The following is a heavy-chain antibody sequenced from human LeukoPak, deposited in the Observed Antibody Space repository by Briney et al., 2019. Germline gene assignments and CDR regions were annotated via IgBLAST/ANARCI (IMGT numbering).Heavy chain of an antibody. CDR3: AKSGLLFDWLLHFDY. CDR2: ISGSGGST. CDR1: GFTFSSYA. D-gene: IGHD3-9*01. J-gene: IGHJ4*02. V-gene: IGHV3-23*01. Sequence: GGSLRLSCAASGFTFSSYAMSWVRQAPGKGLEWVSAISGSGGSTYYADSVKGRFTISRDNSKNTLYLQMNSLRAEDTAVYYCAKSGLLFDWLLHFDYWGQGTLVTVSS.